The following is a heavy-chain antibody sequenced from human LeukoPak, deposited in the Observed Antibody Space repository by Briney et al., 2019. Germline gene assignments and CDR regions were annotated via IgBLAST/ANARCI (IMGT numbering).Heavy chain of an antibody. V-gene: IGHV4-59*12. Sequence: PSETLSLTCSVSGGSISTYYWSWIRQPPGKGLEWIGYIYYSGSTNYNPSLKSRVTISVDTSKNQFSLKLSSVTAADTAVYYCASSAVLLWFGELLGHAFDIWGQGTMVTVSS. J-gene: IGHJ3*02. CDR1: GGSISTYY. CDR2: IYYSGST. CDR3: ASSAVLLWFGELLGHAFDI. D-gene: IGHD3-10*01.